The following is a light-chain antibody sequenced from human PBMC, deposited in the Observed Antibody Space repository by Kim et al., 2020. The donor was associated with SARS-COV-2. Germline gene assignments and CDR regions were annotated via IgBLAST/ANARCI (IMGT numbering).Light chain of an antibody. Sequence: DIQLTQSLSSVSASVGDRVTITCRASQDISTWLGWYRQKPGKAPELLIYGASSLQSGAPSRFSGSGSGTDFTLIINNLQPEDFATYYCQQVQTFPSFGGGTKVDIK. V-gene: IGKV1-12*01. CDR2: GAS. J-gene: IGKJ4*01. CDR1: QDISTW. CDR3: QQVQTFPS.